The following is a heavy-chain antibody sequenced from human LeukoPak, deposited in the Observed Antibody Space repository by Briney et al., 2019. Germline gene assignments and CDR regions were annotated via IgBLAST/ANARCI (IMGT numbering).Heavy chain of an antibody. D-gene: IGHD3-10*01. CDR1: GFAFDSYA. Sequence: GGSLRLSCEGSGFAFDSYAMSWVRQSPGKGLEWVSAVTGTGGNTYHADSVKDRFTISRDNSKNTVYLQMNSLRAEDTAIYYCAKVHGSGSYRFDFWGQGTLVTVSS. V-gene: IGHV3-23*01. J-gene: IGHJ4*02. CDR2: VTGTGGNT. CDR3: AKVHGSGSYRFDF.